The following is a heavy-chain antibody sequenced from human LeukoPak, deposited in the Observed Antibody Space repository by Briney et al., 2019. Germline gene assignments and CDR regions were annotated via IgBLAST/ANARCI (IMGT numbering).Heavy chain of an antibody. D-gene: IGHD2-2*01. CDR1: GFTFSSYG. V-gene: IGHV3-30*18. Sequence: GRSLRLSCAASGFTFSSYGMHWVRQAPGKGLEWVAVISYDGSNKYYADSVKGRFTISRDNSKNTLYLQMNSLRAEDTAVYYCAKDQRPSRLLYGMDVWGQGTTVTVSS. J-gene: IGHJ6*02. CDR3: AKDQRPSRLLYGMDV. CDR2: ISYDGSNK.